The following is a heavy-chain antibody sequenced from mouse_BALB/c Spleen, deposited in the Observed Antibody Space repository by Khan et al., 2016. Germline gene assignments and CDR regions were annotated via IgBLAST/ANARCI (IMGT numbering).Heavy chain of an antibody. D-gene: IGHD2-5*01. Sequence: EVELVESGGGLVQPGGSRKLSCAASGFNFSSFGMHWVRQAPEKGLEWVSYISSGSNTIYYADTVKGRFTISRDHPKKTLFLQMTSLRPEDTAMYYCARRIVTMDYYGMDYWGQGTSVTVSS. J-gene: IGHJ4*01. V-gene: IGHV5-17*02. CDR3: ARRIVTMDYYGMDY. CDR1: GFNFSSFG. CDR2: ISSGSNTI.